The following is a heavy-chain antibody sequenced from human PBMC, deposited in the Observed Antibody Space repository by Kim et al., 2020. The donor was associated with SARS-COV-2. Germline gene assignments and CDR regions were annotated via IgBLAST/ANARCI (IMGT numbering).Heavy chain of an antibody. CDR2: VNNDGSST. CDR1: GFTFTDYW. D-gene: IGHD3-10*01. J-gene: IGHJ4*02. V-gene: IGHV3-74*01. CDR3: ARGYGSGTNY. Sequence: GGSLRLSCTTSGFTFTDYWIHWVRQAPGKGLVWVSYVNNDGSSTGYADSVKGRFTISRDNAKNTLYLQMNSLRLEDTAVYYCARGYGSGTNYWGQGTLV.